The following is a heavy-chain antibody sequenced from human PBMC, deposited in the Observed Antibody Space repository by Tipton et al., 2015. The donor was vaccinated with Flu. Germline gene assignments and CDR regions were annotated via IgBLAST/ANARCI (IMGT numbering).Heavy chain of an antibody. J-gene: IGHJ3*02. V-gene: IGHV4-61*02. D-gene: IGHD5-18*01. CDR1: GGSISSGNFY. Sequence: TLFLTCAVSGGSISSGNFYYTWIRQPAGKGLEWIGRIYTSGSTNYNPSLKSRVTISVDTSKNQFSLKLNSVTAADTAVYFCARVGYTYGFDAFDIWGQGTLVTVSS. CDR3: ARVGYTYGFDAFDI. CDR2: IYTSGST.